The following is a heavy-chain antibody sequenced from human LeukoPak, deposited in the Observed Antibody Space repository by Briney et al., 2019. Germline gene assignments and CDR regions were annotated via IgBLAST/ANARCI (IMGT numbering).Heavy chain of an antibody. D-gene: IGHD5-18*01. Sequence: RRSLRLSCAASGFTFSSYSMNWVRQAPGKGLEWVSSISSSSSYIYYADSVKGRFTISRDNAKNSLYLQMNSLRAEDTAVYYCARDSGDTAMGFDYWGQGTLVTVS. J-gene: IGHJ4*02. CDR1: GFTFSSYS. CDR2: ISSSSSYI. V-gene: IGHV3-21*01. CDR3: ARDSGDTAMGFDY.